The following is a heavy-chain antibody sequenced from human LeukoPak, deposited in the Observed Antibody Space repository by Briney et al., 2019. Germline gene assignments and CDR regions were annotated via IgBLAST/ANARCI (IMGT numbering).Heavy chain of an antibody. CDR2: ISGSGGST. V-gene: IGHV3-23*01. Sequence: GGSLRLSCAASGFTFSSYAMSWVRQAPGKGLEWVSAISGSGGSTYYGDSVKGRFPISRDNSKNTLYLQMNSLRAEDTAVYYCAKDSKYNWKDAFDWFDPWGQGTLVTVSS. J-gene: IGHJ5*02. CDR1: GFTFSSYA. CDR3: AKDSKYNWKDAFDWFDP. D-gene: IGHD1-20*01.